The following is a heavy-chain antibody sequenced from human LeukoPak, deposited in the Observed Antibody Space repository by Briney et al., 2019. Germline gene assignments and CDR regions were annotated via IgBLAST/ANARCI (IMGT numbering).Heavy chain of an antibody. J-gene: IGHJ4*02. CDR3: ARGLGDHFDY. Sequence: ASVKVSCKASGYTFTSYYMHWVRQAPGQGLEWMGIIDPSGGGTSYAQKFQGRVTMTRDTSTSTVYMELSSLRSEDTAMYYCARGLGDHFDYWGQGTLVTVSS. CDR1: GYTFTSYY. CDR2: IDPSGGGT. D-gene: IGHD2-21*02. V-gene: IGHV1-46*01.